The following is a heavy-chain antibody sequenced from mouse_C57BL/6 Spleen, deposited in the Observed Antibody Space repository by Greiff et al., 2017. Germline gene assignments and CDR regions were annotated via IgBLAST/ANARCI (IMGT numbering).Heavy chain of an antibody. CDR2: IYPGSGNT. CDR1: GYTFTDYY. J-gene: IGHJ3*01. V-gene: IGHV1-76*01. Sequence: VQLQQSGAELVRPGASVKLSCKASGYTFTDYYINWVKQRPGQGLEWIARIYPGSGNTYYNEKFKGKATLTAEKSSSPAYMQLSSLTSEDSAVYFCARDYYDYDGPSWFAYWGQGTLVTVSA. D-gene: IGHD2-4*01. CDR3: ARDYYDYDGPSWFAY.